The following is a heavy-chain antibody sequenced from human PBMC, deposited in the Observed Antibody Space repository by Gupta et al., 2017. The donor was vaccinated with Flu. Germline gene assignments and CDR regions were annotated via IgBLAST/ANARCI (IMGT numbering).Heavy chain of an antibody. Sequence: QMQLVKPGGGLVQFGTSLQLSCAASGFTFSCYGMHWVRPAPAKWLEWVSDIASDGSHKDDADSVRGRFTISRDNSKNTLSLEMDSLRVEDTAVYYCAKDGPWTASCPYYCYYMDVWGKGTTVTVSS. CDR3: AKDGPWTASCPYYCYYMDV. J-gene: IGHJ6*03. V-gene: IGHV3-30*18. CDR1: GFTFSCYG. D-gene: IGHD2-2*01. CDR2: IASDGSHK.